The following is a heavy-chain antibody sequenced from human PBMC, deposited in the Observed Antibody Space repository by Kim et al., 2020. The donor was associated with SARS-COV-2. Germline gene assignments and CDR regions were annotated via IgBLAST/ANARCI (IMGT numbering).Heavy chain of an antibody. CDR1: GFTFSSYW. CDR3: ASLSGSSWYFDY. CDR2: IKQDGSEK. J-gene: IGHJ4*02. Sequence: GGSLRLSCAASGFTFSSYWMSWVRQAPGKGLEWVANIKQDGSEKYYVHSVKGRFTISRDNAKNSLYLQMNSLRAEDTAVYYCASLSGSSWYFDYWGQGTLVTVSS. V-gene: IGHV3-7*03. D-gene: IGHD6-13*01.